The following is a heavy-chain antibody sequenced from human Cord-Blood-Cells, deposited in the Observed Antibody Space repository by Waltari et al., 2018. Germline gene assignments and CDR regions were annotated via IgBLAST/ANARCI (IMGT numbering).Heavy chain of an antibody. CDR3: ARQQDSSGWYYYYGMDV. CDR2: IYYSGST. J-gene: IGHJ6*02. CDR1: GRSISSSSYY. V-gene: IGHV4-39*01. Sequence: QLQLQESGPGLVKPSETLSLTCPVPGRSISSSSYYWGWIRQPPGKGLEWIGSIYYSGSTYYNPSLKSRVTISVDTSKNQFSLKLSSVTAADTAVYYCARQQDSSGWYYYYGMDVWGQGTTVTVSS. D-gene: IGHD6-19*01.